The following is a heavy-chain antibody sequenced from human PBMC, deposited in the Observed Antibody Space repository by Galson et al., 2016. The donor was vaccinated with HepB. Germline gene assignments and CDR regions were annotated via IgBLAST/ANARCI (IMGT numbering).Heavy chain of an antibody. CDR1: GYTFTNYA. CDR3: AGGWFEHYYYGIDV. J-gene: IGHJ6*02. V-gene: IGHV1-3*01. D-gene: IGHD3-10*01. Sequence: SVKVSCKASGYTFTNYAMHWVRQAPGQRLEWMGWINAGNGNTKYSQKFQGRVTITRDTPANTVYMELRSLRSEDTAVYYCAGGWFEHYYYGIDVWGQGTTVTVSS. CDR2: INAGNGNT.